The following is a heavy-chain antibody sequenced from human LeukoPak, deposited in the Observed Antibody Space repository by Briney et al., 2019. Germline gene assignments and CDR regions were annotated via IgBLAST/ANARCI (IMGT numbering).Heavy chain of an antibody. D-gene: IGHD2-15*01. CDR3: ARSGSGVVVVAAYDY. CDR2: ISSTDAGT. Sequence: PGGSLRLSCAASGFSLSSYAISWVRQAPGKGLEWVSAISSTDAGTYHADSVRGRFTISRDSSKNTLYLQMNSLRAEDTAVYYCARSGSGVVVVAAYDYWGQGTLVTVSS. J-gene: IGHJ4*02. CDR1: GFSLSSYA. V-gene: IGHV3-23*01.